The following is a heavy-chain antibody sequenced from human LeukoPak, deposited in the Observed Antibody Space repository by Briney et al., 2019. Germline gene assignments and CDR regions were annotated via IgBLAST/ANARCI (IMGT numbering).Heavy chain of an antibody. CDR3: AGYSSSARYYFDY. D-gene: IGHD6-13*01. V-gene: IGHV4-59*01. CDR1: GGSISSYY. J-gene: IGHJ4*02. CDR2: IYYSGST. Sequence: SETLSLTCTVSGGSISSYYWSWIRQPPGKGLEWIGYIYYSGSTNCNPSLKSRVTISVDTSKNQFSLKLSSVTAADTAVYYCAGYSSSARYYFDYWGQGTLVTVSS.